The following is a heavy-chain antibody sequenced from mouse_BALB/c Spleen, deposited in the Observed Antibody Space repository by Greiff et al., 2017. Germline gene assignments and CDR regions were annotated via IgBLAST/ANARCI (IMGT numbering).Heavy chain of an antibody. D-gene: IGHD1-1*01. J-gene: IGHJ4*01. CDR1: GYSFTSYW. V-gene: IGHV1S126*01. Sequence: LVESGPQLVRPGASVKISCKASGYSFTSYWMHWVKQRPGQGLEWIGMIDPSDSETRLNQKFKDKATLTVDKSSSTAYMQLSSPTSEDSAVYYCARGPLLLRYAMDYWGQGTSVTVSS. CDR2: IDPSDSET. CDR3: ARGPLLLRYAMDY.